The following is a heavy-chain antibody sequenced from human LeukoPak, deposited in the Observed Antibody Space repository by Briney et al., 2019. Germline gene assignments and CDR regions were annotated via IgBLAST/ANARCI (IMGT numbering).Heavy chain of an antibody. Sequence: SETLSLTCTVSGGSISSYYWSWIRQPPGKGLEWIGYIYYSGSTNYNPSLKSRVTISVDTSKNQFSLKLSSVTAAGTAVYYCARQPYYDSSGYYFNWFDPWGQGTLVTVSS. J-gene: IGHJ5*02. CDR2: IYYSGST. D-gene: IGHD3-22*01. CDR3: ARQPYYDSSGYYFNWFDP. V-gene: IGHV4-59*08. CDR1: GGSISSYY.